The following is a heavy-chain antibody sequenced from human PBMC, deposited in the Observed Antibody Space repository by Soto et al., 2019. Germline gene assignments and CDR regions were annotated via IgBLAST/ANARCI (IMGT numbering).Heavy chain of an antibody. V-gene: IGHV3-64*01. CDR2: ISSNGGST. CDR1: RFTFSSYA. J-gene: IGHJ4*02. D-gene: IGHD2-15*01. Sequence: EVQLVESGSGLFQPGSTLRLSCAASRFTFSSYAMHWVRQSPGKGLEYVSAISSNGGSTYYANSVKGRFTISRDNSKNTLYLQMCGLRAEDMALYYCAREWRDSYYCAYLGQGTLVTVAS. CDR3: AREWRDSYYCAY.